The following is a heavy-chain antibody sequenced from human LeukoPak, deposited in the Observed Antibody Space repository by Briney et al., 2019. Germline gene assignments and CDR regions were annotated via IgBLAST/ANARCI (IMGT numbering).Heavy chain of an antibody. Sequence: GASVKVSCKASGGTFSSFAINWVRQAPGQGLEWMGGIIPIFGTANYAQKFQGRVTITADESTSTAYMELRSLRSDDTAVYYCARSPAASFDYWGQGTLVTVSS. V-gene: IGHV1-69*13. J-gene: IGHJ4*02. CDR1: GGTFSSFA. D-gene: IGHD6-13*01. CDR3: ARSPAASFDY. CDR2: IIPIFGTA.